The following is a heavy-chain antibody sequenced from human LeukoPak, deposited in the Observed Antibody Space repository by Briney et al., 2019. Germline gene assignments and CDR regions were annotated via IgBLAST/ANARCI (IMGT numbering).Heavy chain of an antibody. Sequence: PGGSLRLSCAAPRFTFSNYWMSWVRQAPGKGLEWVANIKQDGSDKYYVDSVKGRFTISRDNAKNSVYLEMTSLRGEDTAVYYCATDMYYWGQGTLVTVSS. CDR2: IKQDGSDK. CDR1: RFTFSNYW. CDR3: ATDMYY. V-gene: IGHV3-7*04. J-gene: IGHJ4*02.